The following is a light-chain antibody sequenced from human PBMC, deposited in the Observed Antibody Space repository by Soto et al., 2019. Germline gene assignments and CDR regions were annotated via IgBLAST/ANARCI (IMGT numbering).Light chain of an antibody. J-gene: IGKJ2*01. CDR2: RAA. V-gene: IGKV1-5*03. CDR3: QQYYAYSYT. CDR1: QAVNSW. Sequence: DIQMTQSPSTVSASVGDRVTITCRARQAVNSWVAWYQHKSGKAPKLLIYRAATLENGVPSRFSGSGSETEFTLTISGLQPDDSGTYYCQQYYAYSYTFGQGTKVEIK.